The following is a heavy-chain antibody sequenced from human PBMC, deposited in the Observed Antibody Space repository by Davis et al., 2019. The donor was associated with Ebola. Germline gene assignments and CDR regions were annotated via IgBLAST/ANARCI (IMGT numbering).Heavy chain of an antibody. CDR1: GFTFSSYA. V-gene: IGHV3-23*01. D-gene: IGHD6-19*01. J-gene: IGHJ4*02. Sequence: GSLRLSCAASGFTFSSYAMSWVRQAPGKGLEWVSAISGSGGRTYYADSVKGRFTISRDNSKNTLYLQMNSLRAEDTAVYYCAKRQQWLTWAEGYWGQGTLVTVSS. CDR3: AKRQQWLTWAEGY. CDR2: ISGSGGRT.